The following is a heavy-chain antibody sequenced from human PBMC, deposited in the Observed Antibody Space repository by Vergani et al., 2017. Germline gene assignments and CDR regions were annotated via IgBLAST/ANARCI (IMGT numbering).Heavy chain of an antibody. D-gene: IGHD2-15*01. CDR2: IYSGGST. J-gene: IGHJ4*02. V-gene: IGHV3-53*04. CDR1: GFTVSSNY. CDR3: ARDRDSGEGGYFDY. Sequence: EVQLVESGGGLVQPGGSLRLSCAASGFTVSSNYMSWVRQAPGKGLEWVSVIYSGGSTYYADSVKGRFTISRHNSKNTLYLQMNSLRAEDTAVYYCARDRDSGEGGYFDYWGQGTLVTVSS.